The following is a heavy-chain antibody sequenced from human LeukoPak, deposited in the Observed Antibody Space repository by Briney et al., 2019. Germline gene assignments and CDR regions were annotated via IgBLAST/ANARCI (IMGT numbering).Heavy chain of an antibody. CDR3: ARVQRRDGYNFDY. D-gene: IGHD5-24*01. CDR2: IYTSGST. Sequence: SQTLSLTCTVSGGSLSSGSYYWSWIRQPAGKGLEWIGRIYTSGSTNYNPSLKSRVTISVDTSKNQFSLKLSSVTAADTAVYYCARVQRRDGYNFDYWGQGTLVTVSS. V-gene: IGHV4-61*02. CDR1: GGSLSSGSYY. J-gene: IGHJ4*02.